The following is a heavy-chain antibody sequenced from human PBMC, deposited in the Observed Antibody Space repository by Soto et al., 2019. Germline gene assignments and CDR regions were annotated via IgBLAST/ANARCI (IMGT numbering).Heavy chain of an antibody. CDR1: GYSFTSYW. CDR3: AASTSSSLYDRYYYGMDV. CDR2: IDPGDSYT. V-gene: IGHV5-10-1*01. Sequence: GESGKISCXGSGYSFTSYWISWVRQMPGKGLEWMGRIDPGDSYTNYSPSFQGHVTISADKSISTAYLQWSSLKASDTAMYYCAASTSSSLYDRYYYGMDVWGQGTTVT. D-gene: IGHD6-13*01. J-gene: IGHJ6*02.